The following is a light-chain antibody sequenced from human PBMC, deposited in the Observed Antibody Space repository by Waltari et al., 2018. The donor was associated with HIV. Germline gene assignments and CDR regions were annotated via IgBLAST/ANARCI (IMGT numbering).Light chain of an antibody. V-gene: IGKV3-15*01. CDR2: GAS. Sequence: DIIMTQSPVTLSVSPGAKATISCRASHSVNRNLAWYQQKPGQAPRLLIYGASTRATGIPARFSGSGSGTEFILTISSLQSEDFAIYYCQHYHNWPPWTFGQGTKVEIK. CDR1: HSVNRN. CDR3: QHYHNWPPWT. J-gene: IGKJ1*01.